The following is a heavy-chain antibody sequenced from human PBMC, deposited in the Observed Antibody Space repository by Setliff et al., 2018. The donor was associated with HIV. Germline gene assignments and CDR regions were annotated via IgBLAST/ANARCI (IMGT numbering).Heavy chain of an antibody. D-gene: IGHD6-6*01. CDR1: GGSISSGTYF. CDR2: IHTSGNA. Sequence: SETLSLTCTVSGGSISSGTYFWSWIRQPAGKGLEWIGHIHTSGNANYNPSLNSRVTISVDTSKNHFSLKLSSVTAADTAVYYCARGLATSSRSSLVYWGQGILVTVSS. CDR3: ARGLATSSRSSLVY. V-gene: IGHV4-61*09. J-gene: IGHJ4*02.